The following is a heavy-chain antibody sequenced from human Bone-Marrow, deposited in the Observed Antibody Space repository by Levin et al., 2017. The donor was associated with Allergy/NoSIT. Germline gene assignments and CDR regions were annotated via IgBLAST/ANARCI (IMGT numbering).Heavy chain of an antibody. CDR3: ARFSSGDYYIDY. CDR2: ISSSSSNI. V-gene: IGHV3-48*02. D-gene: IGHD3-22*01. J-gene: IGHJ4*02. Sequence: ASVKVSCAASGFTFSSYRMNWVRQAPGKGLEWVSYISSSSSNIYYADSVKGRFTISRDNAKNSLYLQMNSLRDEDTAVYYCARFSSGDYYIDYWGQGTLVTVSS. CDR1: GFTFSSYR.